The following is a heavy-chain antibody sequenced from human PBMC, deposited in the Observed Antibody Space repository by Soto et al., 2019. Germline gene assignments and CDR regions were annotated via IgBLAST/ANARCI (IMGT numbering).Heavy chain of an antibody. CDR3: ARAYIGGGWFDP. V-gene: IGHV4-30-2*01. Sequence: QLQLQESGSGLVKPSQTLSLTCAVSGGSISSGGYSWSWILQPPGKGLEWIGYIYHSGSTYYNPSLTSRVTISVDRSKNQFSLKLISVTAADTAVYYCARAYIGGGWFDPWGQGTLVTVSS. CDR1: GGSISSGGYS. D-gene: IGHD3-10*01. J-gene: IGHJ5*02. CDR2: IYHSGST.